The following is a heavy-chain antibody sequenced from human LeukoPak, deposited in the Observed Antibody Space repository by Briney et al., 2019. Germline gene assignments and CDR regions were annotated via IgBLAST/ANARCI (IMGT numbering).Heavy chain of an antibody. Sequence: SETLSLTCAVYGGSFSGYYWSWIRQPPGKGLEWIGEINHSGGTNYNPSLKSRVTISVDTSKNQFSLKLSSVTAADTAVYYCARESPDIVVVPAASGYFDLWGRGTLVTVSS. J-gene: IGHJ2*01. CDR2: INHSGGT. CDR3: ARESPDIVVVPAASGYFDL. D-gene: IGHD2-2*01. V-gene: IGHV4-34*01. CDR1: GGSFSGYY.